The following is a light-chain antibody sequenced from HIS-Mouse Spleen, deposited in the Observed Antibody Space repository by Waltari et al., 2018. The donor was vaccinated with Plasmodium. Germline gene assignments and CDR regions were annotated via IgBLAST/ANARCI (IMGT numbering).Light chain of an antibody. CDR3: LQDYNYPYT. CDR1: QGIRND. Sequence: AIQITQSPSSLSASVRDRVTLTCRASQGIRNDLGWYQQKPGKAPKLLISAASSLQSGVPSRFSGSGSGTDFTLTISSLQPEDFATYYCLQDYNYPYTFGQGTKLEIK. CDR2: AAS. J-gene: IGKJ2*01. V-gene: IGKV1-6*01.